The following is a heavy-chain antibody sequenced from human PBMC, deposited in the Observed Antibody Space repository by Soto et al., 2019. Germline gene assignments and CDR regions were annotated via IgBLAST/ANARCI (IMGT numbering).Heavy chain of an antibody. J-gene: IGHJ6*02. D-gene: IGHD3-10*01. V-gene: IGHV4-31*03. CDR3: ARDLRFRGFYGMDV. CDR1: GGSISSGDYY. Sequence: ILSLTCTVSGGSISSGDYYWSWIRQHPGKGLEWIGYIYYSGSTYYNPSLKSRVTISVDTSKNQFSLKLSTVTAADTAVYYCARDLRFRGFYGMDVWGQGTTVTVSS. CDR2: IYYSGST.